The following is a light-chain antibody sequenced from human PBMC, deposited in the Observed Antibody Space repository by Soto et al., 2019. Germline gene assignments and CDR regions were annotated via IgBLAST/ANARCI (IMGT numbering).Light chain of an antibody. J-gene: IGKJ5*01. V-gene: IGKV1-33*01. CDR2: DAS. CDR1: QDIRYY. Sequence: DIQMTQSPSSLSASLGDRVTITCQASQDIRYYLNGYQQKTGQAPKLLIYDASQLETGVPSRFSGSRSGTEFTFSSSRLQPEDSGTYYCQHYDSFPITFGQGTRLDIK. CDR3: QHYDSFPIT.